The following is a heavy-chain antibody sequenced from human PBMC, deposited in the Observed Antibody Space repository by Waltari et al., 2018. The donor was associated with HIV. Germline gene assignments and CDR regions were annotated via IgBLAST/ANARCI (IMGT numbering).Heavy chain of an antibody. D-gene: IGHD2-15*01. CDR1: GFTFSSYR. J-gene: IGHJ6*02. Sequence: EVQLVESGGGLVQPGGSLRLSCAASGFTFSSYRMNWFRQATGKGLEWVSYISSTSNTIYYADSVKGRFTVSRDNAKNSLSLQMNSLRAEDTAVYFCAKEVVALPHYYYYGLDVWGQGTTVTVSS. V-gene: IGHV3-48*04. CDR3: AKEVVALPHYYYYGLDV. CDR2: ISSTSNTI.